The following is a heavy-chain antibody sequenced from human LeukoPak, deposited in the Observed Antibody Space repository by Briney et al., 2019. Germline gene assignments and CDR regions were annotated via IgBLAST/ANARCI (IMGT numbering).Heavy chain of an antibody. J-gene: IGHJ3*02. Sequence: GGSLRLSCAASGFTCSSYGMHWVRQAPGKGLAWVAVIWYDGSNKYYADSVKGRFTIPRDYSKNTLYLQMNSLRAEDTAVYYCAGINDAFDIWGQGTMVTVSS. CDR2: IWYDGSNK. CDR1: GFTCSSYG. CDR3: AGINDAFDI. V-gene: IGHV3-33*01.